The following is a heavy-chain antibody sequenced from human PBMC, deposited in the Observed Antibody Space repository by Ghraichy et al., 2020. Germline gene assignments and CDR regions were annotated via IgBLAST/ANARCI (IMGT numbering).Heavy chain of an antibody. CDR3: ARDGRGWTHFDY. D-gene: IGHD6-19*01. CDR2: IWYDGSNK. J-gene: IGHJ4*02. Sequence: GGSLRLSCAASGFTFSSYGMHWVRQAPGKGLEWVAVIWYDGSNKYYADSVKGRFTISRDNSKNTLYLQMNSLRAEDTAVYYCARDGRGWTHFDYWGQGTLVTVSS. V-gene: IGHV3-33*01. CDR1: GFTFSSYG.